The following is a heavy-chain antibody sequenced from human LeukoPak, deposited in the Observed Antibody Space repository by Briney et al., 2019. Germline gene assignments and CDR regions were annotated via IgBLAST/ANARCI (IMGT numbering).Heavy chain of an antibody. CDR3: AKGQVATRAFDI. CDR2: ISYDGSNK. D-gene: IGHD2-15*01. Sequence: PGGPLRLSCAASGFTFSSYAMHWVRQAPGKGLEWVAVISYDGSNKYYADSVKGRFTISRDNSKNTLYLQMNSLRAEDTAVYYCAKGQVATRAFDIWGQGTMVTVSS. V-gene: IGHV3-30*04. CDR1: GFTFSSYA. J-gene: IGHJ3*02.